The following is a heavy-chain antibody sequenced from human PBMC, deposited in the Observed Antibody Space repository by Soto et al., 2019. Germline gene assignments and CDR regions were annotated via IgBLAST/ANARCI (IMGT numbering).Heavy chain of an antibody. CDR2: ISGSGGST. CDR1: GCTFSSYA. V-gene: IGHV3-23*01. D-gene: IGHD2-15*01. J-gene: IGHJ4*02. Sequence: GGSLRLSCASSGCTFSSYAMSWVRQAPGKGLEWVSAISGSGGSTYYADSVKGRFTISRDNSKNTLYLQMNSLRAEDTAVYYCAKDKIPYCSGGSCYTVDYWGQGTLVTVSS. CDR3: AKDKIPYCSGGSCYTVDY.